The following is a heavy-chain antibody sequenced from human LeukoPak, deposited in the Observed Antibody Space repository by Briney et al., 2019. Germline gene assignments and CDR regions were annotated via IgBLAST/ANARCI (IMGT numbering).Heavy chain of an antibody. J-gene: IGHJ4*02. V-gene: IGHV1-18*01. CDR2: ISAYNGNT. D-gene: IGHD6-19*01. CDR3: ASSRDSSGWYEIDY. CDR1: GYTFTSYG. Sequence: ASVKVSCKASGYTFTSYGISWVRQAPGQGLEWMGWISAYNGNTNYAQKLQGRVTMTTDTSTSTAYMELSSLRSEATAVYYCASSRDSSGWYEIDYWGQGTLVTVSS.